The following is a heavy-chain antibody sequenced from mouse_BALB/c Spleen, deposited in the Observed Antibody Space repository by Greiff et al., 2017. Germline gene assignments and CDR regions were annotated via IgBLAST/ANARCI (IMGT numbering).Heavy chain of an antibody. Sequence: EVQLQQSGAELVRPGALVKLSCKASGFNITDYYMHWVKQRPEQGLEWIGWIDPENGNTIYDPKFQGKASITADTSSNTAYLQLSSLTSEDTAVYYCARKCFGYGNDLDYWGQGTTLTVSS. CDR2: IDPENGNT. D-gene: IGHD2-10*02. CDR3: ARKCFGYGNDLDY. CDR1: GFNITDYY. J-gene: IGHJ2*01. V-gene: IGHV14-1*02.